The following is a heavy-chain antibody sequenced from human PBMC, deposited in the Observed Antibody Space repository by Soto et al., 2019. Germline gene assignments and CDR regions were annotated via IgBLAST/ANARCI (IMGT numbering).Heavy chain of an antibody. CDR1: GYSITRSSF. D-gene: IGHD3-16*01. J-gene: IGHJ4*02. Sequence: PETLRDTCAVSGYSITRSSFWGWIRQPPGKGLEWIGSIYLGGTTYYDPSLKSRVTISVDTSKNEFSLKLSSVTAADTAVYYCARPRPNFGAVDSWGQGALVTVS. CDR2: IYLGGTT. CDR3: ARPRPNFGAVDS. V-gene: IGHV4-38-2*01.